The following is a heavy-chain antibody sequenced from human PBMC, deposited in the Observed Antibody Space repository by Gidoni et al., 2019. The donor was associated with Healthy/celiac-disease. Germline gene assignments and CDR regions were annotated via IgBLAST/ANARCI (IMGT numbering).Heavy chain of an antibody. CDR1: GFTFSNAW. D-gene: IGHD3-10*01. J-gene: IGHJ6*02. CDR3: TTETMVRGVIITDNYYYYGMDV. Sequence: EVQLVESGGGLVKPGGSLRLSCAASGFTFSNAWMSWVRQAPGKGLEWVGRIKSKTDGGTTDYAAPVKGRFTISRDDSKNTLYLQMNSLKTEDTAVYYCTTETMVRGVIITDNYYYYGMDVWGQGTTVTVSS. CDR2: IKSKTDGGTT. V-gene: IGHV3-15*01.